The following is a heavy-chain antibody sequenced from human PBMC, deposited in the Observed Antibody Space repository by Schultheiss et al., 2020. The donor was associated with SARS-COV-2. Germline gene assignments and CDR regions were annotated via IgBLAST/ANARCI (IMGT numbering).Heavy chain of an antibody. CDR1: GFTFSSYA. CDR3: AKENHLFPSGYYALKNYYGMDV. V-gene: IGHV3-30*18. Sequence: GGSLRLSCAASGFTFSSYAMSWVRQAPGKGLEWVAVISYDGSNKYYADSVKGRFTISRDNSKNTLYLQMNSLRAEDTAVYYCAKENHLFPSGYYALKNYYGMDVWGQGTTVTVS. CDR2: ISYDGSNK. D-gene: IGHD5-12*01. J-gene: IGHJ6*02.